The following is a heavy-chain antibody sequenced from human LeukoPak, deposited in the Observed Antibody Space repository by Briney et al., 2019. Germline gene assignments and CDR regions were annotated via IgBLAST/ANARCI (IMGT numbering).Heavy chain of an antibody. CDR1: GFTFSSYA. D-gene: IGHD2-2*01. V-gene: IGHV3-30-3*01. Sequence: GGSLRLSCAASGFTFSSYATHWVRQAPGKGLEWVAVISYDGSNKYYADSVKGRFTISRDNSKNTLYLQMNSLRAEDTAVYYCARDICGRTRRGYFDYWGQGTLVTVSS. CDR3: ARDICGRTRRGYFDY. J-gene: IGHJ4*02. CDR2: ISYDGSNK.